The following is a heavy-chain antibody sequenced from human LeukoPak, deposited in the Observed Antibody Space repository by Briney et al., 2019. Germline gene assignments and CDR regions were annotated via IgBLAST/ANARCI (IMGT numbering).Heavy chain of an antibody. J-gene: IGHJ4*02. CDR2: ISGSGGST. CDR3: AKDAQRGFDYSNSLEY. V-gene: IGHV3-23*01. CDR1: GFIFSSYA. D-gene: IGHD4-11*01. Sequence: SGGSLRLSCAASGFIFSSYAMSWVRQAPGKGLEWVSTISGSGGSTYYADSVKGRFTISRDNSKNTVYLQMNSLRDEDTAVYYCAKDAQRGFDYSNSLEYWGQGTLVTVSS.